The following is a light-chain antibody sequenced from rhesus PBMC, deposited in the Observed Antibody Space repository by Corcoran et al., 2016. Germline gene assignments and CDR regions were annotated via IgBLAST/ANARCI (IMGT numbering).Light chain of an antibody. Sequence: AALTKPRSVSGSHGQSVTISCTGTSSDIGGYNDVSWYQQHPGTAPKLMIYEVTKRPSGVSDRFSGSKSGNTASLTISVLQGEDEAYYYCSSSSGNNILIFGAGTRLT. V-gene: IGLV2-32*02. CDR1: SSDIGGYND. CDR3: SSSSGNNILI. CDR2: EVT. J-gene: IGLJ1*01.